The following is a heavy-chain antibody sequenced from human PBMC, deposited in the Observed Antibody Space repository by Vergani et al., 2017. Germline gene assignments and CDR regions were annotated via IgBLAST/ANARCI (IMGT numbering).Heavy chain of an antibody. Sequence: QVQLVQSGAEVKKPGASVKVSCKASGGTFSSYAISWVRQAPGQGLEWMGGIIPNSGGTNYAQKFQGWVTMTRDTSISTAYMELSRLRSDDTAVYCCARATGLGWLQLVRYFDYWGQGTLVTVSS. CDR2: IIPNSGGT. CDR1: GGTFSSYA. J-gene: IGHJ4*02. D-gene: IGHD5-24*01. CDR3: ARATGLGWLQLVRYFDY. V-gene: IGHV1-2*04.